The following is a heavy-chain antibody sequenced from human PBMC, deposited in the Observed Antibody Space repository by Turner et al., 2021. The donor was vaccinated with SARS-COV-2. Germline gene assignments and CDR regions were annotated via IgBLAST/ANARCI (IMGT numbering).Heavy chain of an antibody. CDR2: ISSSSSYI. CDR1: GFTFSSYS. D-gene: IGHD1-26*01. V-gene: IGHV3-21*01. Sequence: EVQLVESGGGLVKPGVSLRLSCAASGFTFSSYSMNWVRQAPGKGLEWVSFISSSSSYIYYADSVKGRFTISRDNAKNSLYLQMNSLRAEDTAVYYCARELAGRFGGATEIDYWGQGTLVTVSS. J-gene: IGHJ4*02. CDR3: ARELAGRFGGATEIDY.